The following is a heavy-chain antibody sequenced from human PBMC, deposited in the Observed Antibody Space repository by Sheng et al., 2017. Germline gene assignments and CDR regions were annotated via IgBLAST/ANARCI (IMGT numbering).Heavy chain of an antibody. J-gene: IGHJ4*02. D-gene: IGHD6-6*01. CDR2: IIPIFGTA. V-gene: IGHV1-69*01. CDR3: ARDRGVLAARLRGYYFDY. CDR1: GGTFSSYA. Sequence: QVQLVQSGAEVKKPGSSVKVSCKASGGTFSSYAISWVRQAPGQGLEWMGGIIPIFGTANYAQKFQGRVTITADESTSTAYMELSSLRSEDTAVYYCARDRGVLAARLRGYYFDYWGQGTLVTVSS.